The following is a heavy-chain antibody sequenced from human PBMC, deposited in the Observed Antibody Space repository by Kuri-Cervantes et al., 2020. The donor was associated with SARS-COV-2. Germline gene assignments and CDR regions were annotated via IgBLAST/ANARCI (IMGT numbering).Heavy chain of an antibody. CDR1: GFTFSSYS. D-gene: IGHD6-19*01. Sequence: GGSLRLSCAASGFTFSSYSMNWVRQAPGKGLEWVSYISSSSSTIYYADSVKGRFTISRDNAKNSLYLQMNSLRAEDTGVYYCATGSTSGWYRRDFDFWGLGTLVTVSS. CDR2: ISSSSSTI. V-gene: IGHV3-48*01. CDR3: ATGSTSGWYRRDFDF. J-gene: IGHJ4*02.